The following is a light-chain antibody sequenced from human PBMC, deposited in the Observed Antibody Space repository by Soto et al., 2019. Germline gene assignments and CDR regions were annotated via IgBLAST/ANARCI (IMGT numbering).Light chain of an antibody. CDR2: GNS. J-gene: IGLJ2*01. CDR1: SSNIGAGYD. CDR3: QSYDSSLSGFHVV. V-gene: IGLV1-40*01. Sequence: LTQPPSVSGAPGQRVTISCTGSSSNIGAGYDVHWYQQLPGTAPKLLIYGNSNRPSGVPDRFSGSKSGTSASLAITGLQAEDEADYYCQSYDSSLSGFHVVFGGGTKLTVL.